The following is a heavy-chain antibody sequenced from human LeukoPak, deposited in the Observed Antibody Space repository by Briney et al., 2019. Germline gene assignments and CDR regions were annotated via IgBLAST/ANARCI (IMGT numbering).Heavy chain of an antibody. Sequence: SSVKVSCKASGGTFSSYTISWVRQAPGQGLEWMGWINPNSGGTNYAQKFQGRVTMTRDTSISTAYMELSRLRSDDTAVYYCASETTPLNWGQGTLVTVSS. CDR2: INPNSGGT. J-gene: IGHJ4*02. D-gene: IGHD4-11*01. CDR3: ASETTPLN. CDR1: GGTFSSYT. V-gene: IGHV1-2*02.